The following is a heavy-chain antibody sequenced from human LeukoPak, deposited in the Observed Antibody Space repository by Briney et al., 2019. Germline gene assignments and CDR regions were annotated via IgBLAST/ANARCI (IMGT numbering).Heavy chain of an antibody. CDR3: ARHAGGYSYET. CDR1: GGSISSYY. D-gene: IGHD5-18*01. J-gene: IGHJ4*02. Sequence: SETLSLTCTVSGGSISSYYWSWIRQSAGEGLEWIGYFYYGWSTNYNPSLKSRVTILIDTSKNQFSLRLSSVTAADTAVYYCARHAGGYSYETWGQGTLVTVSS. V-gene: IGHV4-59*08. CDR2: FYYGWST.